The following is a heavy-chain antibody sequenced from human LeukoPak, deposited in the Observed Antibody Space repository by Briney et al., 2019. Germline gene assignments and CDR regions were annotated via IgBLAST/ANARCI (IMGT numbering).Heavy chain of an antibody. V-gene: IGHV1-3*01. CDR3: ARGYSYAIPEHYFDY. D-gene: IGHD5-18*01. CDR1: GYTFTGSA. CDR2: INAGNGNT. J-gene: IGHJ4*02. Sequence: GASVKFSCKASGYTFTGSAMHWVRQAPGQGIEWMGWINAGNGNTKYSQKFQGRVTITRDTSASTAYMELSSLRSEDTAVYYCARGYSYAIPEHYFDYWGQGTLVTVSS.